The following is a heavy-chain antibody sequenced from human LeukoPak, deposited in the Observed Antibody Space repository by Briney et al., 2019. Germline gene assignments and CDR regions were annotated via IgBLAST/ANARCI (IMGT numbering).Heavy chain of an antibody. J-gene: IGHJ4*02. CDR1: GFTFSSYA. V-gene: IGHV3-30*04. Sequence: GGSLRLSCAASGFTFSSYAMHWVRQAPGKGLEWVAVISYDGSNKYYADSVKGRFTISRGNSKNTLYLQMNSLRAEDTAVYYCARGEGLVLYDFSKIYWGQGTLVTASS. D-gene: IGHD4-11*01. CDR3: ARGEGLVLYDFSKIY. CDR2: ISYDGSNK.